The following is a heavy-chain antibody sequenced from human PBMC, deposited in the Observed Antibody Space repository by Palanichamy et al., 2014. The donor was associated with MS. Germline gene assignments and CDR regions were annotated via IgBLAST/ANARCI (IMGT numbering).Heavy chain of an antibody. Sequence: EVQLLESGGGLVQPGGSLRLSCAASGFTFSSYAMSWVHQAPGKGLEWVSAISGSGGSTYYADSVKGRFTISRDNSKNTLYLQMNSLRAEDTAVYYCAKGGGMVRGVIVFDPWGQGTLVTVSS. CDR1: GFTFSSYA. V-gene: IGHV3-23*01. J-gene: IGHJ5*02. CDR3: AKGGGMVRGVIVFDP. CDR2: ISGSGGST. D-gene: IGHD3-10*01.